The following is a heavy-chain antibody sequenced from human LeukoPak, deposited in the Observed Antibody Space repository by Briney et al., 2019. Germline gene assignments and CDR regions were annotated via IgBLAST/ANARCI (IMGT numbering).Heavy chain of an antibody. V-gene: IGHV1-3*01. CDR1: GYTFSRYV. Sequence: ASVKVSCKASGYTFSRYVVHWVRQAPGQRPEWMGWINAGNGGTKYSQNFQGRVTITWDRSANTAYMELSSLTSEDTALYYCGGDVGGHTSYPGGYWGGGALVTVSS. D-gene: IGHD3-16*01. CDR3: GGDVGGHTSYPGGY. CDR2: INAGNGGT. J-gene: IGHJ1*01.